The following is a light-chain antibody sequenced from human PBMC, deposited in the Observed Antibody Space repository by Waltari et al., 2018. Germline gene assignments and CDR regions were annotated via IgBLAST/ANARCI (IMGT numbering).Light chain of an antibody. J-gene: IGLJ2*01. Sequence: QSALTQPASVSGSLGQSITISCTGTTGDVGTYNLVSWYQHRPGKAPKLWVYESFKRPAGVSSRFYGARSGNTASLTITGRQAEDEADYYCCSYAGSDTFEVIFGGGTKVTVL. CDR3: CSYAGSDTFEVI. CDR2: ESF. CDR1: TGDVGTYNL. V-gene: IGLV2-23*02.